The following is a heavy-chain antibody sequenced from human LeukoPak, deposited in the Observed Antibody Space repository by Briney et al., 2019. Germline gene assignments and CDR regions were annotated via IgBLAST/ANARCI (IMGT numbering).Heavy chain of an antibody. V-gene: IGHV3-21*01. CDR2: ISSSSSYI. D-gene: IGHD4-23*01. CDR3: ARVHVVTYYYYYMDV. CDR1: GFTFSSYS. Sequence: GGSLRLSCAASGFTFSSYSMNWVRQAPGKGLECVSSISSSSSYIYYADSVKGRFTISRDNAKNSLYLQMNSLRAEDTAVYYCARVHVVTYYYYYMDVWGTGTTVTVSS. J-gene: IGHJ6*03.